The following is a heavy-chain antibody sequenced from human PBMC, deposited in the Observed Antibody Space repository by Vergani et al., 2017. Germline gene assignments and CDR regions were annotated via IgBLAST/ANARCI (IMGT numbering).Heavy chain of an antibody. V-gene: IGHV3-23*01. Sequence: EVQLLESGGGLVQPGGSLRLSCAASGFTFSSYAMSWVRQAPGKGLVVSAISGSGGSTYYADSVKGRFTISRDNSKNTLYLQMNSLRAEDTAVYYCAKARGYSYGLNFDYWGQGTLVTVSS. CDR3: AKARGYSYGLNFDY. CDR2: ISGSGGST. D-gene: IGHD5-18*01. CDR1: GFTFSSYA. J-gene: IGHJ4*02.